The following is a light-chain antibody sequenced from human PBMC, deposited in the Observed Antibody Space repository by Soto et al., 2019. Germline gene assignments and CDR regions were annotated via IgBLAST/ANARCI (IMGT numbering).Light chain of an antibody. CDR3: QQRSNWPLT. V-gene: IGKV3-11*01. Sequence: EIVLTQSPATLSFSPGERATLSCRASQSVSSYLAWYQQKPGQAPRLLIYDASNRATGIPARFSGSGSGTDFTLTISSLEPEGFAVYYCQQRSNWPLTFGGGTKVDI. CDR1: QSVSSY. J-gene: IGKJ4*01. CDR2: DAS.